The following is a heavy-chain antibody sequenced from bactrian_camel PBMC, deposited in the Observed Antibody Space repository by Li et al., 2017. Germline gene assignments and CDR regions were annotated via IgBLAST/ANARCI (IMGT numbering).Heavy chain of an antibody. CDR1: GDTISRYC. V-gene: IGHV3S9*01. D-gene: IGHD3*01. Sequence: HVQLVESGGGSVPVGGSLLLSCVASGDTISRYCMGWFRQIPDKEREGVAGIESDGSTSYADSVKGRFTISQNTTKSTLYLQMNSLEPEDTAMYYCAAARTVYAGEVLGKNQYEYWGQGTQVTVS. CDR2: IESDGST. CDR3: AAARTVYAGEVLGKNQYEY. J-gene: IGHJ4*01.